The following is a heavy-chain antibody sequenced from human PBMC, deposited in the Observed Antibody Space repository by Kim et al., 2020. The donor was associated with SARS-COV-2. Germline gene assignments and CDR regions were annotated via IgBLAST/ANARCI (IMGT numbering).Heavy chain of an antibody. CDR2: INAGNGNT. CDR3: ARGMAVRGYSYGYPEYYYGMDV. Sequence: ASVKVSCKASGYTFTSYAMHWVRQAPGQRLEWMGWINAGNGNTKYSQKFQGRVTITRDTSASTAYMELSSLRSEDTAVYYCARGMAVRGYSYGYPEYYYGMDVWGQGTTVTVSS. V-gene: IGHV1-3*01. CDR1: GYTFTSYA. D-gene: IGHD5-18*01. J-gene: IGHJ6*02.